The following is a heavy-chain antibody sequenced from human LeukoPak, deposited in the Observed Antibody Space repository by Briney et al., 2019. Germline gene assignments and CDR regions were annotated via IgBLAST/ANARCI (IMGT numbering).Heavy chain of an antibody. Sequence: SCKVSGYTLTELSMHWVRQAPGKGLEWVSAISGSGGSTYYADSVKGRFTISRDNSKNTLYLQMNSLRAEDTAVYYCAHNVIVQPLDAFDIWGQGTMVTVSS. J-gene: IGHJ3*02. CDR3: AHNVIVQPLDAFDI. CDR1: GYTLTELS. D-gene: IGHD1-1*01. V-gene: IGHV3-23*01. CDR2: ISGSGGST.